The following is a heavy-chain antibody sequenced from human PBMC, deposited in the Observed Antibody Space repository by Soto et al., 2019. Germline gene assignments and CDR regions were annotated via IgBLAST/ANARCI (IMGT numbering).Heavy chain of an antibody. Sequence: PGGSLRLSCAASGFTFSSYAMSWVRQAPGKGLEWVSAISGSGGSTYYADSVKGRFTISRDNSKNTLYLQMNSLRAEDTAVYYCAKDGTEYEVENYYYYGMDVWGQGTTVTVSS. CDR3: AKDGTEYEVENYYYYGMDV. CDR2: ISGSGGST. J-gene: IGHJ6*02. CDR1: GFTFSSYA. V-gene: IGHV3-23*01. D-gene: IGHD1-1*01.